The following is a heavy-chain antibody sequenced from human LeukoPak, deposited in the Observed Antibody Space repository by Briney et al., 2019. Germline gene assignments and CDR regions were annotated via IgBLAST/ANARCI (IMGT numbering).Heavy chain of an antibody. CDR1: GGSFSGYY. Sequence: PSETLSLTCAVYGGSFSGYYWSWIRQPPGKGLEWIGEINHSGSTNYNPSLKSRVTISVDTSENQFSLKLSSVTAADTAVYYCARIVVVPAATPGYYYYYGMDVWGQGTTVTVSS. D-gene: IGHD2-2*01. CDR3: ARIVVVPAATPGYYYYYGMDV. CDR2: INHSGST. J-gene: IGHJ6*02. V-gene: IGHV4-34*01.